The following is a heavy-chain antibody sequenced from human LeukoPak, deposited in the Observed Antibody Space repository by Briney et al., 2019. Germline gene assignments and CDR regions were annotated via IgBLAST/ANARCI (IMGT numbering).Heavy chain of an antibody. CDR3: ARRAQDYVWGSYEIDY. V-gene: IGHV5-51*01. CDR2: IYPGDSNI. Sequence: GESLKISCKASGYSFTNYWIAWVRQVPGKGLEWMGIIYPGDSNIRYSPSFQGQVTISADKSISTPYLQWSSLKASDTAMYYCARRAQDYVWGSYEIDYWGQGTLVTVSS. J-gene: IGHJ4*02. D-gene: IGHD3-16*01. CDR1: GYSFTNYW.